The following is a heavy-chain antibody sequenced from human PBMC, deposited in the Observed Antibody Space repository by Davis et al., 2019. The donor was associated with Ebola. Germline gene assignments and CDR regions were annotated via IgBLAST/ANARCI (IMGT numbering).Heavy chain of an antibody. Sequence: SGSPLVNPTHTLTLPRTFSGYSLRPSAVGVGWIRQPPGKALEWLALIYLDDDKRYSPSLKTRLTITKDTSKNQVVRTMTNMDPVDTATYYCAHRRITETADYGMDVWGQGTTVTVSS. CDR3: AHRRITETADYGMDV. V-gene: IGHV2-5*02. CDR2: IYLDDDK. CDR1: GYSLRPSAVG. J-gene: IGHJ6*02. D-gene: IGHD1-7*01.